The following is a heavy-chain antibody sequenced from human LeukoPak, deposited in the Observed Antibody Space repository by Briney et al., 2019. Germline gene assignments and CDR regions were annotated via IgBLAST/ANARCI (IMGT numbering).Heavy chain of an antibody. CDR3: ARGEYDILTGYKYYGMDV. CDR2: INPNSGGT. V-gene: IGHV1-2*02. J-gene: IGHJ6*02. D-gene: IGHD3-9*01. Sequence: ASVKVSCKASGYTFITYYIHWVRQAPGQGLEWMGWINPNSGGTNYAQKFQGRVTMTRDTSISTAYMELSRLRSDDTAVYYCARGEYDILTGYKYYGMDVWGQGTTVTVSS. CDR1: GYTFITYY.